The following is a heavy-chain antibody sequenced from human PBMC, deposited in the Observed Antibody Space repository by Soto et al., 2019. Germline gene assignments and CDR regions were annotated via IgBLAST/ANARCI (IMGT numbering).Heavy chain of an antibody. V-gene: IGHV4-34*01. CDR3: ARRKTYYYGSGSYQIDY. CDR1: GGSFSGYY. CDR2: INHSGST. J-gene: IGHJ4*02. Sequence: QVQLQQWGAGLLKPSETLSLTCAVYGGSFSGYYWSWIRQPPGKGLEWIGEINHSGSTNYNPSLKSRVTISVDTSKNQFSLKLSSMTAADTAVYYCARRKTYYYGSGSYQIDYWGQGTLVTVSS. D-gene: IGHD3-10*01.